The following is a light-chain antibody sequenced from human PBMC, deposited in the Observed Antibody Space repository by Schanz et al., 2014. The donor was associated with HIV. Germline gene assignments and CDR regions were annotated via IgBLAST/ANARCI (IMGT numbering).Light chain of an antibody. CDR1: QDISSY. CDR3: QQYNSYSD. J-gene: IGKJ3*01. Sequence: AIRITQSPSSLSASTGDRVTITCRASQDISSYLAWYQQKPGKAPKLLIYAASTLQSGVPSRFSGNVSGTDFTLTISSLQPDDFATYYCQQYNSYSDFGPGTKVDIK. CDR2: AAS. V-gene: IGKV1-8*01.